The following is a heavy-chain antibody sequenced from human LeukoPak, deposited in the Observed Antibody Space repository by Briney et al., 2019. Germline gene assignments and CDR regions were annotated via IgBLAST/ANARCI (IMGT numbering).Heavy chain of an antibody. Sequence: GGSLRLSCAASGFTLDDYGMSWVRQAPGKGLEWDSGINWNGGSTGYADSVKGRFTISRDNAKNSLYLQMNSLRAEDTAVYYCAKSGYNRFDYWGQGTLVTVSS. CDR2: INWNGGST. V-gene: IGHV3-20*04. CDR3: AKSGYNRFDY. J-gene: IGHJ4*02. D-gene: IGHD5-24*01. CDR1: GFTLDDYG.